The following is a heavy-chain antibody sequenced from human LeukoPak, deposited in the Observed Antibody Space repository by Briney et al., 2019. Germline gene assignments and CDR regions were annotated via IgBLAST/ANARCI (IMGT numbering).Heavy chain of an antibody. CDR3: VRRYYEYNVYDRHFDY. CDR1: GYTFTRDW. D-gene: IGHD5/OR15-5a*01. Sequence: VGSLRLSCAASGYTFTRDWMRWVRQAPGKGLVWVSRISDDGSITTYADTLKGRVTISTDNAKSTVFLQMSSLRAEDTAVYFCVRRYYEYNVYDRHFDYWGQGILVTVSS. CDR2: ISDDGSIT. J-gene: IGHJ4*02. V-gene: IGHV3-74*03.